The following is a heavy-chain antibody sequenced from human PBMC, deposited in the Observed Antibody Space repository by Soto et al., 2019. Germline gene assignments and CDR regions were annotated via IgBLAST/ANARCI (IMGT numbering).Heavy chain of an antibody. CDR2: INHSGST. Sequence: SETLSLTCTVSGGSIYRSGYYWGWIRQPPGRGLEWIGEINHSGSTNYNPSLKSRVTISVDTSKNQFSLKLSSVSAADTAVYYCATGRGVRGATTTTYYYYGLDVWGQGTTVTVSS. CDR3: ATGRGVRGATTTTYYYYGLDV. CDR1: GGSIYRSGYY. J-gene: IGHJ6*02. D-gene: IGHD3-10*01. V-gene: IGHV4-39*07.